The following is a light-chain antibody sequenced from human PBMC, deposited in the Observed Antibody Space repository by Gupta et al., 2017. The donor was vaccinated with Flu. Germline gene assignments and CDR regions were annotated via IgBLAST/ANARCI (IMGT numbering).Light chain of an antibody. J-gene: IGKJ1*01. CDR2: WAS. CDR1: QSVKNRSTNKNS. Sequence: SWGERATSNCKTSQSVKNRSTNKNSVGCEQKTPGEPTKLLNYWASTRDSGVANRCSGSGAGKVFTITSASLQAEDAAVYYCQKYSTTIRTFGQGTKVELK. CDR3: QKYSTTIRT. V-gene: IGKV4-1*01.